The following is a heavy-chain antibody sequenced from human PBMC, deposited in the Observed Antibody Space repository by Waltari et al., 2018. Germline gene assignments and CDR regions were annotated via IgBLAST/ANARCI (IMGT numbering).Heavy chain of an antibody. J-gene: IGHJ4*02. V-gene: IGHV4-34*01. CDR1: GGSFSGYY. CDR3: ARAPGYKGYFDY. D-gene: IGHD5-12*01. Sequence: QVQLQGRRAGLFKPSETLSLTCAVSGGSFSGYYWGWLRRSPGKGLEGIGDVNHGGDTNYNPSLETRVTLPEDTSKKQFSLKMRSVTAADTAVYYCARAPGYKGYFDYWGQGILVTVSS. CDR2: VNHGGDT.